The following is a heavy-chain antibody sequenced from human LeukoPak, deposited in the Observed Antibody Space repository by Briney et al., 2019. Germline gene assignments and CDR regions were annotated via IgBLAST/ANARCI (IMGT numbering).Heavy chain of an antibody. J-gene: IGHJ4*02. CDR2: IWYDGGNK. D-gene: IGHD6-19*01. CDR3: AKGTESGWYAYFDY. Sequence: GGSLRLSCAASGFTFSHYGMHWVRQAPGKGLEWVAVIWYDGGNKYFADSVKGRFTISRDNSKNTVYLQMNGLRVEDTAVYYCAKGTESGWYAYFDYWGQGTLVTVSS. CDR1: GFTFSHYG. V-gene: IGHV3-33*06.